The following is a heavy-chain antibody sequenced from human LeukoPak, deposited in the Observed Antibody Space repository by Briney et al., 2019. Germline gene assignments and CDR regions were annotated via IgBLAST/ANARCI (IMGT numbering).Heavy chain of an antibody. CDR2: ISGSGGST. CDR3: AKWGSGERYYDSSGYYYARATNDAFDI. D-gene: IGHD3-22*01. Sequence: GGSLRLSCAASGFTFSSYAMSWVRQAPGKGLEWVSAISGSGGSTYYADSVKGRFTISRDNSKNTLYLQMNSLRAEDTAVYYCAKWGSGERYYDSSGYYYARATNDAFDIWGQGTMVTVSS. J-gene: IGHJ3*02. V-gene: IGHV3-23*01. CDR1: GFTFSSYA.